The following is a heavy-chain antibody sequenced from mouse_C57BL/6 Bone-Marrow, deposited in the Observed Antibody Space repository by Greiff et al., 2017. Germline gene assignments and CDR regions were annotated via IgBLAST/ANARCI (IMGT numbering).Heavy chain of an antibody. Sequence: VQLQQPGAELVKPGASVKVSCKASGYTFTSYWMHWVKQRPGQGLEWIGRIHPSDSDTNYNQKFKGKATLTVDKSSSTAYMQLSSLTSEDSAVYYWAIGEYDGYPAWFAYWGQGTLVTVSA. D-gene: IGHD2-3*01. CDR1: GYTFTSYW. CDR2: IHPSDSDT. CDR3: AIGEYDGYPAWFAY. J-gene: IGHJ3*01. V-gene: IGHV1-74*01.